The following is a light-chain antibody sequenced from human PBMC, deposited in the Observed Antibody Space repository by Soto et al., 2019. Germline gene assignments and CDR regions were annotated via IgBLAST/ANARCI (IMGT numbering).Light chain of an antibody. CDR1: SSDVGGYNY. V-gene: IGLV2-14*01. Sequence: QSVLTQPASVSGSPGQSITISCTGTSSDVGGYNYVSWYQQHPGKAPKLMIYEVSNRPPGVSNRFSGSKSGNTASLTISGLQAEDEADYYCCSYTSSSTLVFGTGTKVTVL. CDR3: CSYTSSSTLV. CDR2: EVS. J-gene: IGLJ1*01.